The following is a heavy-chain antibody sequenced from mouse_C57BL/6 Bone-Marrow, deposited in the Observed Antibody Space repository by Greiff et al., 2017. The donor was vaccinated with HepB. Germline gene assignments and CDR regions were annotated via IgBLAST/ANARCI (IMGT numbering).Heavy chain of an antibody. J-gene: IGHJ4*01. Sequence: EVQLVESGGGLVQPQGSLKLSCAASGFSFNTYAMNWVRQAPGKGLEWVARIRSKSNNYATYYADSVKDRFTISRDDSESMLYLQMNNLKTEDTAMYYCVCPLDSSGYLYAMDYWGQGTSVTVSS. CDR1: GFSFNTYA. CDR3: VCPLDSSGYLYAMDY. CDR2: IRSKSNNYAT. V-gene: IGHV10-1*01. D-gene: IGHD3-2*02.